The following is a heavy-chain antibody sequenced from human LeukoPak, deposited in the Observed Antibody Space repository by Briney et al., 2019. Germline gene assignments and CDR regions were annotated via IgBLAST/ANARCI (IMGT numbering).Heavy chain of an antibody. CDR3: AAIGKSPRGDFDL. CDR1: GGSFSGYY. Sequence: PSETLSLTCAVYGGSFSGYYWSWIRQPPGKGLEWIGEINHSGSTNYNPSLKSRVTMSVDTSKNQFSLKLSSVTAADTAVYYCAAIGKSPRGDFDLWGRGTLVTVSS. J-gene: IGHJ2*01. D-gene: IGHD2-2*02. V-gene: IGHV4-34*01. CDR2: INHSGST.